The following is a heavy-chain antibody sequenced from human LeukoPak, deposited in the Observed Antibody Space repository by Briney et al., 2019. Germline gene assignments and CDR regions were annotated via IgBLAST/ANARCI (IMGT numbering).Heavy chain of an antibody. CDR3: ARGPDYYGSGSYELVY. CDR2: INPNSGGI. J-gene: IGHJ4*02. D-gene: IGHD3-10*01. Sequence: GASAKVSCKASGYTFTGYYMHWVRQAPGQGLEWMGWINPNSGGINYAQKFQGRVTMPRDTSISTAYMELSRLRSDDTAVYYCARGPDYYGSGSYELVYWGQGTLVTVSS. CDR1: GYTFTGYY. V-gene: IGHV1-2*02.